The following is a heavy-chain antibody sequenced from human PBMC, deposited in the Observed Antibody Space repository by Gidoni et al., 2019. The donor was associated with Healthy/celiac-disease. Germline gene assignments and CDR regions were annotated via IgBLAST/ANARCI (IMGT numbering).Heavy chain of an antibody. J-gene: IGHJ4*02. V-gene: IGHV4-4*02. CDR2: IYHSGST. D-gene: IGHD3-9*01. Sequence: QVQLQESGPGLVKPSGTLSLTCAVSGGFISSSNWWSWVRQPPGKGLEWIGEIYHSGSTNYNPSLKSRVTISVDKSKNQFSLKLSSVTAADTAVYYCASARIGYYDILTGALDYWGQGTLVTVSS. CDR3: ASARIGYYDILTGALDY. CDR1: GGFISSSNW.